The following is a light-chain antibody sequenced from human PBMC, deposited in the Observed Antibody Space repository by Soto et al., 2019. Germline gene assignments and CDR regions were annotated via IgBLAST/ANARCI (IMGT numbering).Light chain of an antibody. CDR2: EVT. CDR1: SSDVGGYNH. V-gene: IGLV2-14*01. CDR3: SSYTRSKTWV. Sequence: QSVLTQPASVYGSPGQSIAISCTGTSSDVGGYNHVSWYQQHSGKAPKLMIYEVTNRPSGVSNRFSGSKSGNTASLTISGLQAEDEADYYCSSYTRSKTWVFGGGTKVTVL. J-gene: IGLJ3*02.